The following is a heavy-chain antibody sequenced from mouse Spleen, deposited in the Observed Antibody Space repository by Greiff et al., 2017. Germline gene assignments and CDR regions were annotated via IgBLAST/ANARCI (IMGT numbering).Heavy chain of an antibody. J-gene: IGHJ2*01. CDR1: GYTFTEYT. CDR3: ARGGGYYNNY. CDR2: FYPGSGSI. D-gene: IGHD2-3*01. Sequence: VQLQQSGAELVKPGASVKLSCKASGYTFTEYTIHWVKQRSGQGLEWIGWFYPGSGSIKYNEKFKDKATLTVDKPSSTAYMQLSSLTSEDSAVYYCARGGGYYNNYWGQGTTLTVSS. V-gene: IGHV1-62-2*01.